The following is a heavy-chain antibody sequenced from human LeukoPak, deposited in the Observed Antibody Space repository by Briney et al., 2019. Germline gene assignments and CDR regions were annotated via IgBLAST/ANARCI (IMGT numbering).Heavy chain of an antibody. CDR3: ARGRFSGYGAD. Sequence: ASVKASCKASGYTFTGYYMHWVRQAPGQGLEWMGWINPNSGGTNCAQKFQGRVTMTRDTSISTAYMELSSLTSDDTAVYYCARGRFSGYGADWGQGTLVTVSS. CDR1: GYTFTGYY. D-gene: IGHD5-12*01. V-gene: IGHV1-2*02. CDR2: INPNSGGT. J-gene: IGHJ4*02.